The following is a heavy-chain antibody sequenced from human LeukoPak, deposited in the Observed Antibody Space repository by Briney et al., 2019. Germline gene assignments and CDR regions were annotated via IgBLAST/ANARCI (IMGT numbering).Heavy chain of an antibody. CDR1: GFGFSNYG. J-gene: IGHJ4*02. D-gene: IGHD5-12*01. Sequence: GGSLRLSCAASGFGFSNYGMHWVRQAPGKGLEWVAVIWYDGNNKYYADFVRGRFTISRDNSKNTLYLQMNSLRAEDTAVYYCARDGNSGYDYPIFDYWGQGNLVTVSS. V-gene: IGHV3-33*01. CDR3: ARDGNSGYDYPIFDY. CDR2: IWYDGNNK.